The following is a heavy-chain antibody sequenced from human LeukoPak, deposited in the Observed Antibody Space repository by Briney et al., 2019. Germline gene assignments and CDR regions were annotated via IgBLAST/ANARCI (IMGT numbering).Heavy chain of an antibody. D-gene: IGHD2-2*01. J-gene: IGHJ4*02. CDR3: ARSLSTAGIDY. CDR1: GYSISSGRY. V-gene: IGHV4-38-2*01. CDR2: VFHSGST. Sequence: YPSETLSLTCAVSGYSISSGRYWGWIRQPPGKGLEWIGSVFHSGSTYYNPSLKSRVTISVDTSKNQSSLNLRSVTAADTAMYFCARSLSTAGIDYWGQGTLVTVSS.